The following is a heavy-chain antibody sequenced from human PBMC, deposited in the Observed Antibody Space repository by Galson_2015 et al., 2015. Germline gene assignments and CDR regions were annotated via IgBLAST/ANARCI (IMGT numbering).Heavy chain of an antibody. V-gene: IGHV3-30*14. CDR2: ISYAGTDT. D-gene: IGHD6-19*01. CDR1: GFTFNTYA. Sequence: SLRLSCAASGFTFNTYAMTWVRQAPGKGLEWVAIISYAGTDTYYADSVRGRFTISRDNLKSTLHLQMNGLRVEDTAIYYCAKTSPRGQWLVRHNFDPWSQGTLVTVSS. CDR3: AKTSPRGQWLVRHNFDP. J-gene: IGHJ5*02.